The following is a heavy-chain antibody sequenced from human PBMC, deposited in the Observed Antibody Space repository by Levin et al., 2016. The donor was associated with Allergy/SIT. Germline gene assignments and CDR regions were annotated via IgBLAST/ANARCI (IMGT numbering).Heavy chain of an antibody. D-gene: IGHD3-9*01. CDR1: GYSFTSYW. CDR2: IDPSDSYT. Sequence: KVSCKGSGYSFTSYWISWVRQMPGKGLEWMGRIDPSDSYTNYSPSFQGHVTISADKSISTAYLQWSSLKASDTAMYYCARLVLTGYYYLTVGDAFDIWGQGTMVTVSS. J-gene: IGHJ3*02. CDR3: ARLVLTGYYYLTVGDAFDI. V-gene: IGHV5-10-1*01.